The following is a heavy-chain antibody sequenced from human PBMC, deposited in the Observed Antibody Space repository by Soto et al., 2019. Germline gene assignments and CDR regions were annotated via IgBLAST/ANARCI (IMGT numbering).Heavy chain of an antibody. CDR2: INAGNGNT. CDR1: GYTVTSYD. CDR3: ARSIVVVTALDY. D-gene: IGHD2-21*02. V-gene: IGHV1-3*01. J-gene: IGHJ4*02. Sequence: VKVSCKASGYTVTSYDINWVRQATGQRLEWMGWINAGNGNTKYSQKFQGRVTITRDTSASTAYMELSSLRSEDTAVYYCARSIVVVTALDYWGQGTLVTVSS.